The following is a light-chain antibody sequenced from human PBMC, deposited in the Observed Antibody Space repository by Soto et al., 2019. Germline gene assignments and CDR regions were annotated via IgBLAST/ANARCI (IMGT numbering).Light chain of an antibody. CDR2: DVS. CDR1: SSDVGGYNY. V-gene: IGLV2-14*01. J-gene: IGLJ2*01. CDR3: SSYTSSSTVV. Sequence: QSVLTQPASVSGSPGQSITLSCPGTSSDVGGYNYVSWYPQHPGKAPKLMIYDVSNRPSGVSNRFSGSKSGNTASLPISGLQAEDEADYYCSSYTSSSTVVFGGGTKRTVL.